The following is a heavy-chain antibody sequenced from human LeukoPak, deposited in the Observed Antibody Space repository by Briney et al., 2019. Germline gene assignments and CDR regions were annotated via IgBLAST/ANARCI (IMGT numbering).Heavy chain of an antibody. CDR2: IKQDGSKK. CDR3: TRVGYIDEGIDY. J-gene: IGHJ4*02. Sequence: GGSLRLSCVASGFPFSSCWMTWVRQAPGKGLEWVANIKQDGSKKSYVDSVEGRFTISRDNAKNSLYLQMNSLRAEDTAIYYCTRVGYIDEGIDYWGQGTLVTVSS. V-gene: IGHV3-7*04. D-gene: IGHD5-24*01. CDR1: GFPFSSCW.